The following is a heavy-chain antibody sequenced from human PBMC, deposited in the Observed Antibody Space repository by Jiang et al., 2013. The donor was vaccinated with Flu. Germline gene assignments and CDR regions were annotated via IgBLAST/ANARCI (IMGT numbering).Heavy chain of an antibody. Sequence: VLLKPSETLSLTCAVSGYSISSGYYWGWIRQPPGKGLEWIGSIYHSGSTYYNPSLKSRVTISVDTSKNQFSLKLSSVTAADTAVYYCASQNALHTMQTYYYDSSGSAAPYYYYYGMDVWGQGTTVTVSS. V-gene: IGHV4-38-2*01. CDR1: GYSISSGYY. CDR2: IYHSGST. CDR3: ASQNALHTMQTYYYDSSGSAAPYYYYYGMDV. J-gene: IGHJ6*02. D-gene: IGHD3-22*01.